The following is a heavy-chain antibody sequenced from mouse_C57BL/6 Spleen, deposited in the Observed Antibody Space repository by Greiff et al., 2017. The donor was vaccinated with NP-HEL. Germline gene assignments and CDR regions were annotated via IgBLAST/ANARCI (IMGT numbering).Heavy chain of an antibody. CDR2: INPNNGGT. D-gene: IGHD2-14*01. CDR1: GYTFTDYY. V-gene: IGHV1-26*01. CDR3: ARGPTIGFDY. J-gene: IGHJ2*01. Sequence: VQLQQSGPELVKPGASVKISCKASGYTFTDYYMNWVKQSHGKSLEWIGDINPNNGGTSYNQKFKGKATLTVDKSSSTAYMELRSLTSEDSAVYYCARGPTIGFDYWGQGTTLTVSS.